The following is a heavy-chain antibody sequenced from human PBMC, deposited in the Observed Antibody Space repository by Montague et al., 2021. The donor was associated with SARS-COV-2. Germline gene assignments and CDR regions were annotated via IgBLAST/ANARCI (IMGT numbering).Heavy chain of an antibody. CDR1: GFTFSNSA. CDR2: SSGSDGGT. CDR3: ARDSSSGSDWYYYYGMDV. J-gene: IGHJ6*02. D-gene: IGHD6-13*01. V-gene: IGHV3-23*01. Sequence: SLRLSCAASGFTFSNSAMSWVRQAPGKGLEWVSGSSGSDGGTHYXDSVKGRFTISRDNSKNTLYLQMNTLRAEDTAVYYCARDSSSGSDWYYYYGMDVWGQGTAVTVSS.